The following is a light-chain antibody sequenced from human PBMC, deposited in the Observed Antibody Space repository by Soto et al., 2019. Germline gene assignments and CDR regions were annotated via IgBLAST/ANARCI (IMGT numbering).Light chain of an antibody. CDR3: QAWDSSTSQRVV. J-gene: IGLJ2*01. CDR1: KLGDKY. CDR2: QDS. V-gene: IGLV3-1*01. Sequence: SSDLTQPPSVSVSPGQTASITCSGDKLGDKYACWYQQKPGQSPVLVIYQDSKRPSGIPERFSGSNSGNTATLTISGTQAMDEADYYCQAWDSSTSQRVVFGGGTKVTVL.